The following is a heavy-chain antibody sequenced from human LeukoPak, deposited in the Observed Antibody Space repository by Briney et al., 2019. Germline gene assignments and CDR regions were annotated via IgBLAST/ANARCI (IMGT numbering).Heavy chain of an antibody. Sequence: GGSLRLSCAASGFTFSSYGMHWVRQAPGKGLEWVAVISYDVSNKYYADSVKGRFTISRDNSKNTLYLQMNSLRAEDTAVYYCAAAAGEGNYFDYWDQGTLVTVSS. J-gene: IGHJ4*02. V-gene: IGHV3-30*03. CDR3: AAAAGEGNYFDY. CDR1: GFTFSSYG. CDR2: ISYDVSNK. D-gene: IGHD6-13*01.